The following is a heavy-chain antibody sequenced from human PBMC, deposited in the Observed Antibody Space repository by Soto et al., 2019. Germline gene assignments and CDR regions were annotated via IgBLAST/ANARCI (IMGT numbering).Heavy chain of an antibody. CDR1: GGSISSGGYY. Sequence: SETLSLTCTVSGGSISSGGYYWSWIRQHPGKGLEWIGYIYYSGSTYYNPSLKSRVTISVDTSKNQFSLKLSSVTAADTAVYYCARDGGYSGYRRSPPKTFDPWGQGTLVTVSS. D-gene: IGHD5-12*01. V-gene: IGHV4-31*03. J-gene: IGHJ5*02. CDR3: ARDGGYSGYRRSPPKTFDP. CDR2: IYYSGST.